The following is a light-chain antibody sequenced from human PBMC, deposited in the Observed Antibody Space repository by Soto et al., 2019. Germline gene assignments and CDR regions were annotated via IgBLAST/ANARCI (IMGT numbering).Light chain of an antibody. V-gene: IGKV3-20*01. J-gene: IGKJ1*01. CDR3: QQYGSSPWT. Sequence: EIVLTQSPGTLSLSPGERATLSCRASQSVSSSYLAWYQQKPGQAPRLLIYGASSRATGIPDRFSGSGSGTDFTLPISRLEPEDFAVYYCQQYGSSPWTFGQGTKAEIK. CDR1: QSVSSSY. CDR2: GAS.